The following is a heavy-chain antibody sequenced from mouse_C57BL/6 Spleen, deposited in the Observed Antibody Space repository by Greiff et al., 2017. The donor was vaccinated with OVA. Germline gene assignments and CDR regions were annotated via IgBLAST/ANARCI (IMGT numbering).Heavy chain of an antibody. V-gene: IGHV1-82*01. CDR1: GYAFSSSW. D-gene: IGHD2-5*01. CDR2: IYPGDGDT. J-gene: IGHJ3*01. Sequence: QVQLKESGPELVKPGASVKISCKASGYAFSSSWMNWVKQRPGQGLEWIGRIYPGDGDTNYNGKFKGKATLTADKSSSTAYMQLSSLTSEDSAVYFCAKQDSNYPFAYWGQGTLVTVSA. CDR3: AKQDSNYPFAY.